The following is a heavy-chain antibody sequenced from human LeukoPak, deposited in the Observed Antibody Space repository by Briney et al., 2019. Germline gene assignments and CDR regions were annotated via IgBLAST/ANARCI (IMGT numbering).Heavy chain of an antibody. CDR2: IYYSGST. CDR3: ARDTFAGHDAFDI. V-gene: IGHV4-61*01. J-gene: IGHJ3*02. Sequence: SETLSLTCTVSGGSVSNGSYYWSWIRQPPGKGLEWIGYIYYSGSTNYNPSLKSRVTISVDTSKNQFSLKLSSVTAADTAVYYCARDTFAGHDAFDIWGQGTMVTVSS. CDR1: GGSVSNGSYY. D-gene: IGHD2/OR15-2a*01.